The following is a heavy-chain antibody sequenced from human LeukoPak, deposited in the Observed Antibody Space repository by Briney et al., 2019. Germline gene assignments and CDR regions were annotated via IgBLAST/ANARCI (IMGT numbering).Heavy chain of an antibody. CDR2: ISYSGST. CDR3: ARSLITFGGVIVNFGF. D-gene: IGHD3-16*02. V-gene: IGHV4-59*13. J-gene: IGHJ4*02. CDR1: GDSMNNYY. Sequence: PSETLSLTCTVSGDSMNNYYWSWIRQPPGKGLEWIEYISYSGSTKYSPSLKSRLTISVDTSKNQFSLKLSSVTAADTAVYYCARSLITFGGVIVNFGFWGQGILVTVSS.